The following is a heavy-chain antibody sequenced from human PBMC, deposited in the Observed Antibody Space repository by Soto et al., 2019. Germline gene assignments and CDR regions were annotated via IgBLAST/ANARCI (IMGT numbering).Heavy chain of an antibody. V-gene: IGHV3-33*01. CDR3: ARAGYYDILTGANY. Sequence: GGSLRLSCAASGFTFSSYCMHWVRQDPGKGLEWVAVIWYDGSNKYYADSVKGRFTISRDNSKNTLYLQMNSLRAEDTAVYYCARAGYYDILTGANYWGQGTLVTVSS. CDR1: GFTFSSYC. CDR2: IWYDGSNK. J-gene: IGHJ4*02. D-gene: IGHD3-9*01.